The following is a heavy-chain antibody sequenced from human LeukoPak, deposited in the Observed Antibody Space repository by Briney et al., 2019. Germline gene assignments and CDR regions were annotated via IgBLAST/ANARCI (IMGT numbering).Heavy chain of an antibody. Sequence: ASVKVSCKASGYTFTTYGISWVRQAPGQGLEWMGWISPYNGNTNYAQKIQGRVTITTDESTSTAYMELSSLRSEDTAVYYCALCEVATITGIRYYYYYYYMDVWGKGTTVTVSS. CDR3: ALCEVATITGIRYYYYYYYMDV. V-gene: IGHV1-18*01. CDR1: GYTFTTYG. D-gene: IGHD5-12*01. CDR2: ISPYNGNT. J-gene: IGHJ6*03.